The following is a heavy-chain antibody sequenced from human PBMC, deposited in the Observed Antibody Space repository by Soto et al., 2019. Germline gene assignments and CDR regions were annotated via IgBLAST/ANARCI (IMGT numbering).Heavy chain of an antibody. D-gene: IGHD1-26*01. J-gene: IGHJ4*02. V-gene: IGHV1-2*02. CDR1: GYTFTGYY. CDR2: INPDSGGT. Sequence: QVQLVQSGAEVKKPGASVKVSCKASGYTFTGYYMHWVRQAPGQGLEWMGCINPDSGGTKYAQNFQGRVTMTRDPSITTAYMDLSSLRFDDTAGYYCARALSFGSGTFDYWGQGTLVPVSS. CDR3: ARALSFGSGTFDY.